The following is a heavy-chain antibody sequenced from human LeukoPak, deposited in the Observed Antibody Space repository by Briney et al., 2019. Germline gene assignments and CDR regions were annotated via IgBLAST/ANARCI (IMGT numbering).Heavy chain of an antibody. V-gene: IGHV3-48*04. CDR2: ISSSSSTI. Sequence: GGALRVSCADSGFTFSSYSMNWVRQAPGEGVEWVSCISSSSSTIYHADSVNGRFTISRDNAKNSLYLQMNSLRAEDTAVYYCARVPLRTHYYYMDVWGKGTTVTVS. CDR1: GFTFSSYS. CDR3: ARVPLRTHYYYMDV. J-gene: IGHJ6*03.